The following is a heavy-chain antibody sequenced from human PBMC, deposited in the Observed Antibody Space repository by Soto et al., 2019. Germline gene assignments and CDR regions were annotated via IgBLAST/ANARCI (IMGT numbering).Heavy chain of an antibody. CDR2: ISSSSSTI. D-gene: IGHD2-2*01. CDR1: GFTFSSYS. CDR3: AGPFFVVPAAIPKWDSFDI. Sequence: GGSLRLSCAASGFTFSSYSVNWVRQAPGKGLEWVSYISSSSSTIYYADSVKGRFTISRDNAKNSLYLQMNSLRAEDTAVYYCAGPFFVVPAAIPKWDSFDIWGQGTMVTVSS. V-gene: IGHV3-48*01. J-gene: IGHJ3*02.